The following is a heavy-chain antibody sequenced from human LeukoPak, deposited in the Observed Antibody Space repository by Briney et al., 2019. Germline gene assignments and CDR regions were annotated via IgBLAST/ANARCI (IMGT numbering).Heavy chain of an antibody. D-gene: IGHD5/OR15-5a*01. CDR3: AKDGDGVSTMLFDY. Sequence: GGSLRLSCAASGFTFTTYYMSWVRQAPGKGLEWVASINQDGSEKHYLDSVKGRFTISRDNAKSSLSLQMNTLRVEDTAVYYCAKDGDGVSTMLFDYWGQGTLVTVSS. J-gene: IGHJ4*02. CDR1: GFTFTTYY. V-gene: IGHV3-7*01. CDR2: INQDGSEK.